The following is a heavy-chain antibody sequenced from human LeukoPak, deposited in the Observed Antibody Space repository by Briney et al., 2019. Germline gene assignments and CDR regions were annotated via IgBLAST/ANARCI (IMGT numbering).Heavy chain of an antibody. CDR3: ANRGGNPKGSFDY. Sequence: GGSLRLSCAPSGFTFTNIAMSWVPGPPGKGLGWGSAISGSGGSTDYADSVKGRFTISRDNSKNTLFLQMNSLRAEDTAVYYCANRGGNPKGSFDYWGQGTLVTVSS. D-gene: IGHD4-23*01. CDR1: GFTFTNIA. J-gene: IGHJ4*02. CDR2: ISGSGGST. V-gene: IGHV3-23*01.